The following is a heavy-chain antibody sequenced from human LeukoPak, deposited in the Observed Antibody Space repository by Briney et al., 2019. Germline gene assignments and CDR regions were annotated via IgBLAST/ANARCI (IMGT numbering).Heavy chain of an antibody. D-gene: IGHD3-3*01. V-gene: IGHV1-2*02. J-gene: IGHJ4*02. CDR1: RYTFTGYY. CDR2: INPNSGGT. CDR3: AREGRSFWSGYTD. Sequence: ASVKVSCKASRYTFTGYYMHWVRQAPGQGLEWVGWINPNSGGTNYAQKFQGRVTMTRDTSISTAYMELSRLRSDDTAVYYCAREGRSFWSGYTDWGQGTLVTVSS.